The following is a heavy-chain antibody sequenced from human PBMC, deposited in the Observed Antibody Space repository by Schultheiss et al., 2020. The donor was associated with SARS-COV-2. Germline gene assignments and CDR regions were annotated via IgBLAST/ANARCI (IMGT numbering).Heavy chain of an antibody. CDR1: GYIYTSYW. D-gene: IGHD6-19*01. CDR3: ASPLPYSSGWYKDY. J-gene: IGHJ4*02. CDR2: VYPGDSDT. V-gene: IGHV5-51*01. Sequence: GESLKISCKASGYIYTSYWIAWVRQMPGKGLEWMGIVYPGDSDTRYSPSFQGQVTISVDKSISTAYLQWSSLKASDTAMYYCASPLPYSSGWYKDYWGQGTLVTVSS.